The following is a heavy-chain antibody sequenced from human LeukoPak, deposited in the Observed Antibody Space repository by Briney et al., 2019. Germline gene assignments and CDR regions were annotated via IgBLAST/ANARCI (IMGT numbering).Heavy chain of an antibody. V-gene: IGHV3-7*03. CDR1: GFTFSNYW. J-gene: IGHJ4*02. CDR2: IKQDGSEK. CDR3: ARWMTGFGY. Sequence: GGSLRLSCAASGFTFSNYWMTWVRQAPGKGLECVADIKQDGSEKYYVDSVKGRFTISRDNAENSLYLQMNSLRVEDTAIYYCARWMTGFGYWGQGTLVTVSS. D-gene: IGHD3-9*01.